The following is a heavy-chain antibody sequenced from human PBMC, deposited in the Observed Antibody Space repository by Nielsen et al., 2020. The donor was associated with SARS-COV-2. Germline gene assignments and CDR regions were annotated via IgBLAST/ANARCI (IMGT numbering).Heavy chain of an antibody. CDR3: AREGGRKFFDY. CDR1: GFTFSSYG. Sequence: GGSLRLSCAASGFTFSSYGMHWVRQAPGKGLEWVAVISYDGSNKYYADSVKGRFTIPRDNSKNTLYLQMNSLRAEDTAVYYCAREGGRKFFDYWGQGTLVTVSS. V-gene: IGHV3-30*03. CDR2: ISYDGSNK. J-gene: IGHJ4*02. D-gene: IGHD1-1*01.